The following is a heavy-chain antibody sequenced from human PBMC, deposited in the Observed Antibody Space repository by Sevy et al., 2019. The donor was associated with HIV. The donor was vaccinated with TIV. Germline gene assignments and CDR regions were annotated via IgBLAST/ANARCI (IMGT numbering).Heavy chain of an antibody. CDR3: ARGYGDLDY. CDR2: INPSDGST. Sequence: ASVKVSCKASGYTFTSYYMQWVRQAPGQGLQWMGIINPSDGSTTYAQKFQGRLTMTRDTSTSTIYMELNKLRHDDMAVYYCARGYGDLDYWGQGTLVTVSS. CDR1: GYTFTSYY. D-gene: IGHD4-17*01. V-gene: IGHV1-46*01. J-gene: IGHJ4*02.